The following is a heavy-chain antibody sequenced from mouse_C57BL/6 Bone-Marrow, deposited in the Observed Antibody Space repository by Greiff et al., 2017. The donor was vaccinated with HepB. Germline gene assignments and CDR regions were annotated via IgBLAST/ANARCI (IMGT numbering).Heavy chain of an antibody. J-gene: IGHJ2*01. CDR3: ARTQAHYFDY. CDR2: IDPSDSYT. CDR1: GYTFTSYW. V-gene: IGHV1-69*01. Sequence: QVQLKESGAELVMPGASVKLSCKASGYTFTSYWMHWVKQRPGQGLEWIGEIDPSDSYTNYNQKFKGKSTLTVDKSSSTAYMQLSSLTSEDSAVYYCARTQAHYFDYWGQGTTLTVSS. D-gene: IGHD3-2*02.